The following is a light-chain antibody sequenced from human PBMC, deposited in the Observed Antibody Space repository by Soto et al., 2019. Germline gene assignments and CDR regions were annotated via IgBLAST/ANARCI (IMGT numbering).Light chain of an antibody. CDR2: AAS. CDR3: QQSYSTPMYT. J-gene: IGKJ2*01. Sequence: DIRMTQSPSSLSASVGDRVTITCRASKSISSYLNWYQQKPGKAPKLLIYAASSLQSGVPSRFSGSGSGTDFTLTISSLQPEDFATYYCQQSYSTPMYTFGQGTKLEIK. CDR1: KSISSY. V-gene: IGKV1-39*01.